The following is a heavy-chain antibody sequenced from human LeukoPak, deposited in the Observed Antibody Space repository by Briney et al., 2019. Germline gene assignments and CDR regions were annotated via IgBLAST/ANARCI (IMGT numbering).Heavy chain of an antibody. CDR1: GGSVSSSNYY. V-gene: IGHV4-39*01. CDR2: IYYSGST. CDR3: ARRPRGSGYYPGSDY. Sequence: KASETLSLTCTVSGGSVSSSNYYWGWIRQPPGKGLEWIGSIYYSGSTYYNPSLKSRVTISVDTSKNQFSLKLSSVTAADTAVYYCARRPRGSGYYPGSDYWGQGTLVTVSS. J-gene: IGHJ4*02. D-gene: IGHD3-22*01.